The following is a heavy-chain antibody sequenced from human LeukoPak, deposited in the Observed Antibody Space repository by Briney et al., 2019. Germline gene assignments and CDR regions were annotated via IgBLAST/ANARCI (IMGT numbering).Heavy chain of an antibody. J-gene: IGHJ4*02. CDR1: GYTFTGYY. V-gene: IGHV1-2*02. D-gene: IGHD5-24*01. CDR2: INPNSGGT. CDR3: ARDAVEMATISELQFDY. Sequence: ASVKVSCKASGYTFTGYYMHWVRQAPGQGLEWMGWINPNSGGTNYAQKFQGRVTMTRDTSISTAYMELSRLRSDDTAVYYCARDAVEMATISELQFDYWGQGTLVTVSS.